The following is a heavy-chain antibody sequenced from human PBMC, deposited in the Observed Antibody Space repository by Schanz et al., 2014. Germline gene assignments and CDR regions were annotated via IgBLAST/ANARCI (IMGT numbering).Heavy chain of an antibody. J-gene: IGHJ4*02. D-gene: IGHD3-22*01. V-gene: IGHV3-23*01. Sequence: EVQLLESGGGLVQPGGSLRLSCSASTFTFDHYAMTWIRQPPGRGLEWVSAISGSGDDTYYADSVKGRFTISRDNSKNTLFLQMNSLRVEDSAIYYCAKDISDTSGKDDYWGQGTLVTVSS. CDR1: TFTFDHYA. CDR3: AKDISDTSGKDDY. CDR2: ISGSGDDT.